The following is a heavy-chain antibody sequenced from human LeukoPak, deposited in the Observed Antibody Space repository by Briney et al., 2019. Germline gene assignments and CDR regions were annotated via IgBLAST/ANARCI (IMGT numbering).Heavy chain of an antibody. Sequence: ASVTVSCKASGDAVTSYGISWVRQAPGQGHEWIGWMSAYNGHTNYAQKLQGRVTMTTLTTTSTAHMELKSLRSDDTAVYCGARFLFNGYGGINWFDPWGQRTLVTVSS. CDR1: GDAVTSYG. D-gene: IGHD4-23*01. CDR2: MSAYNGHT. J-gene: IGHJ5*02. CDR3: ARFLFNGYGGINWFDP. V-gene: IGHV1-18*01.